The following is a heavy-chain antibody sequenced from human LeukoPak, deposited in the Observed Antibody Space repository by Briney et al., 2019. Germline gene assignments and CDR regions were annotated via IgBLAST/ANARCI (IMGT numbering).Heavy chain of an antibody. CDR3: ARDSRFGASIDI. Sequence: GGRLRLLCAPSGVPFTRYSMNWVRGAPGKGLEWVSCISSSSCYIYYADSVKGRFTFSRDNAKNSLYLQMNSLRAEDTAVYYCARDSRFGASIDIWGQGTMVTVSS. J-gene: IGHJ3*02. D-gene: IGHD3-10*01. CDR2: ISSSSCYI. CDR1: GVPFTRYS. V-gene: IGHV3-21*01.